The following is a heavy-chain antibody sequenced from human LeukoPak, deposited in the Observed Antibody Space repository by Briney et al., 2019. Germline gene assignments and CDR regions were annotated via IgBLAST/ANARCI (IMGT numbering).Heavy chain of an antibody. CDR3: ARGEGYCSSTSCYAPYYYYGMDV. CDR1: GYTFTSYG. Sequence: GASVTVSCKASGYTFTSYGISWVRQAPGQGLEWMGWISAYNGNTNYAQELQGRVTMTTDTSTSTAYMELRSLRSDDTAVYYCARGEGYCSSTSCYAPYYYYGMDVWGQGTTVTVSS. V-gene: IGHV1-18*01. CDR2: ISAYNGNT. D-gene: IGHD2-2*01. J-gene: IGHJ6*02.